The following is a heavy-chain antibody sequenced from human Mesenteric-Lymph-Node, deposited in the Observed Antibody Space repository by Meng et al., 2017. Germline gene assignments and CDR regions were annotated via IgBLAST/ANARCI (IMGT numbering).Heavy chain of an antibody. Sequence: EVQLVESGGGLVQPGGSLSLSCAAYGFTFRNYDMHWVRQATGEGLEWVAAIGTVGDTYYPGSVKGRFTISRDDAKNSLYLQMNSLRAGDTGVYYCVREALGVDWQPLDHWGQGTLVTVSS. CDR3: VREALGVDWQPLDH. D-gene: IGHD3-9*01. V-gene: IGHV3-13*01. CDR2: IGTVGDT. CDR1: GFTFRNYD. J-gene: IGHJ4*02.